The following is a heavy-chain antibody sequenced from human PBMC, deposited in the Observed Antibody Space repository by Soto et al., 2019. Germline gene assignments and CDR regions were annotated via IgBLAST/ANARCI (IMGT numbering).Heavy chain of an antibody. CDR1: GGSTSSGDYY. D-gene: IGHD3-3*01. CDR3: ARVGDYDFWSGYYELFDY. Sequence: SETLSLTCTVSGGSTSSGDYYWSWIRQPPGKGLEWIGYIYYSGITYYNPSLKNRLTISQDTSKNQFSLKLRSVTAADTAVYYCARVGDYDFWSGYYELFDYWGQGTLVTVSS. J-gene: IGHJ4*02. V-gene: IGHV4-30-4*01. CDR2: IYYSGIT.